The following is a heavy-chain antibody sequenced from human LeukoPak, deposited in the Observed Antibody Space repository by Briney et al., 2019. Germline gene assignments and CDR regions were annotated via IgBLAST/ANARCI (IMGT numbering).Heavy chain of an antibody. CDR2: ISDYNGNT. CDR3: ARASSALVVVSATRGNWFDP. V-gene: IGHV1-18*04. J-gene: IGHJ5*02. D-gene: IGHD2-15*01. CDR1: GYTFTSYG. Sequence: ASVKVSCKASGYTFTSYGISWVRQAPGQGLEWMGWISDYNGNTNYAQKLQGRVTMTTDTSTSTAYMELRSLRSDDTAVYYCARASSALVVVSATRGNWFDPWGQGTQVTVSS.